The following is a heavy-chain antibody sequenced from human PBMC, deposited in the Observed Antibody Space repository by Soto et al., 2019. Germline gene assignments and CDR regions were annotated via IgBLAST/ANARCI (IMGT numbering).Heavy chain of an antibody. V-gene: IGHV1-18*01. CDR3: ARDRLNPGYFEY. CDR1: GYIFISYG. CDR2: ISTYNGNT. D-gene: IGHD6-6*01. Sequence: ASVKVSCKASGYIFISYGLSWVRQAPGQGLEWMGWISTYNGNTNYAQKPQGRVTMTTDTSTNTAYMELRNLRSDDTAVYYCARDRLNPGYFEYWGQGTLVTVSS. J-gene: IGHJ4*02.